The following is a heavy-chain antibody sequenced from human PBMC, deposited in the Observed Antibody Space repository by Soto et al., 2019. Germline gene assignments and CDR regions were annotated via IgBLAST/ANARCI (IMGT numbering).Heavy chain of an antibody. D-gene: IGHD1-26*01. Sequence: PGGSLRLSCAASGFTFSSYEMNWVRQAPGKGLEWVSYISSSGSTIYYADSVKGRFTISRDNAKDSLYLQMNSLRAEDTAVYYCAREGAGYYYYGMDVWGQGTTVTVSS. CDR2: ISSSGSTI. V-gene: IGHV3-48*03. J-gene: IGHJ6*02. CDR3: AREGAGYYYYGMDV. CDR1: GFTFSSYE.